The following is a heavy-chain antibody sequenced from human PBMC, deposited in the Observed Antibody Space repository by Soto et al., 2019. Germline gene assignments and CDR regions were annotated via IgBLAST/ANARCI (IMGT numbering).Heavy chain of an antibody. CDR3: ARLSRLTVTTGADYYYGMDV. D-gene: IGHD4-17*01. CDR1: GGSIGSICYD. J-gene: IGHJ6*02. V-gene: IGHV4-39*01. Sequence: SQSMSLPWTVFGGSIGSICYDWGRILKTPGRGWEWFGSMYDGGSTYYNPALNSRVTISVDTSKNQFSLKLSSVTAADTAVYYCARLSRLTVTTGADYYYGMDVWGQGTTVTVSS. CDR2: MYDGGST.